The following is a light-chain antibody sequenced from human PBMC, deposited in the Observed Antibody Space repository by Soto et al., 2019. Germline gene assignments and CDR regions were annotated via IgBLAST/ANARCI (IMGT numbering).Light chain of an antibody. J-gene: IGLJ1*01. V-gene: IGLV2-8*01. CDR2: EVS. Sequence: QSVLTQPPSASGSPGQSVTISCTGTSSDVGAYNYVSWYQQHPGKAPKLMIYEVSKRPSGVSDRFSGSKSGNTASLTVSGLQAEDEADYYCSSYAGSNNFFYVLGTGTKVTVL. CDR3: SSYAGSNNFFYV. CDR1: SSDVGAYNY.